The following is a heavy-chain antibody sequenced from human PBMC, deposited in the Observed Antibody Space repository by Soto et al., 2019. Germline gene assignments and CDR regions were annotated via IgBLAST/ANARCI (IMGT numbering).Heavy chain of an antibody. V-gene: IGHV1-3*01. Sequence: QVQLVQSGAEVKKPGASVKVSCKASGYTFTSYAMHWVRQAPGQRLEWMGWINAGNGNTKYSQKCQGRVTITRDTSASTAYMELSSLRSEDTAVYYCARGADKLTGVSDYWGQGTLVTVSS. CDR2: INAGNGNT. D-gene: IGHD7-27*01. CDR3: ARGADKLTGVSDY. CDR1: GYTFTSYA. J-gene: IGHJ4*02.